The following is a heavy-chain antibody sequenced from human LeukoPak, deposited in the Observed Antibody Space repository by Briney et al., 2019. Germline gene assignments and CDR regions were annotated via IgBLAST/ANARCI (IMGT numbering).Heavy chain of an antibody. V-gene: IGHV4-30-4*08. CDR2: IYYSGST. J-gene: IGHJ3*02. CDR3: ATPGGADDAFDI. Sequence: SETLSLTCTVSGGSISSSSYYWGWIRQPPGKGLEWIGYIYYSGSTYYNPSLKSRVTISVDTSKNQFSLKLSSVTAADTAVYCCATPGGADDAFDIWGQGTMVTVSS. D-gene: IGHD3-16*01. CDR1: GGSISSSSYY.